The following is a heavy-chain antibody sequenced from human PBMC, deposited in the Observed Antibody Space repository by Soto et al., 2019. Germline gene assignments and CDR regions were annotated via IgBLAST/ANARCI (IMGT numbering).Heavy chain of an antibody. CDR3: ATEGRGDGGGDCYLDY. D-gene: IGHD2-21*02. CDR1: GYTFTGYY. Sequence: QVQLVQSGPEVKKPGASVKVSCKASGYTFTGYYMHWVRQAPGQGLEWMGWINPNSGGTNFAQKFQGWVTMTRDTSISTVYMELTRLTCDDTAVYYCATEGRGDGGGDCYLDYLGQGTLVTVSS. V-gene: IGHV1-2*04. CDR2: INPNSGGT. J-gene: IGHJ4*02.